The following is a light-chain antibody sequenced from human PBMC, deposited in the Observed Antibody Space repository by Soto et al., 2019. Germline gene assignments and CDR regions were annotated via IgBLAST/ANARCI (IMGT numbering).Light chain of an antibody. CDR3: QQSYSSPYT. CDR2: DAS. Sequence: DIHMTQSPSSLSAAVGDGVTITFRASQSISSWLAWYQQKPGKAPKLLIYDASNLESGVPSRFSGSGSGTDFTLTISGLQPGDFATYYCQQSYSSPYTFGPGTKVDIK. J-gene: IGKJ3*01. CDR1: QSISSW. V-gene: IGKV1-5*01.